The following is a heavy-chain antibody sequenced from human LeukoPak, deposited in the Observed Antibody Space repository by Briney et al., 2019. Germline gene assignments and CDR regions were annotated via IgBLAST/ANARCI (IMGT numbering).Heavy chain of an antibody. CDR3: ARGHDYRYYYYYYYMDV. CDR2: IYYSGNT. V-gene: IGHV4-59*12. D-gene: IGHD4-11*01. CDR1: GGSIRSYY. Sequence: SETLSLTCTVSGGSIRSYYWSWIRQPPGKGLEWIGYIYYSGNTNYNPSLKSRVTISVDTSKNQFSLKLSSVTAADTAVYYCARGHDYRYYYYYYYMDVWGKGTTVTVSS. J-gene: IGHJ6*03.